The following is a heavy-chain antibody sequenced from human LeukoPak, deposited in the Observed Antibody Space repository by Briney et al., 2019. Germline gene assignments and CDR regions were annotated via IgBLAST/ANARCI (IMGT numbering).Heavy chain of an antibody. CDR1: GFTFSSYA. J-gene: IGHJ4*02. V-gene: IGHV3-23*01. CDR2: ISGSGGST. D-gene: IGHD3-10*01. Sequence: GGSLRLSCAASGFTFSSYAMSWVRQAPGKGLEWVSAISGSGGSTYYADSVKGRFTISRDNSKNTLYLQMNSLRAEDTAVYYCARPLHYYGSGLGPYYFDYWGQGTLVTVSS. CDR3: ARPLHYYGSGLGPYYFDY.